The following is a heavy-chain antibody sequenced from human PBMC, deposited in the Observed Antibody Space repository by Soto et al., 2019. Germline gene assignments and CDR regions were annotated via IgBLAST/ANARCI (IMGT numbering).Heavy chain of an antibody. D-gene: IGHD3-10*01. CDR3: ARVGYYGSGSYYNSYYFDY. CDR2: IYYSGST. J-gene: IGHJ4*02. V-gene: IGHV4-59*01. Sequence: SGTLSLTCTVSGGSISRYYWSWIRQPPGKGLEWIGYIYYSGSTNYNPSLKSRVTISVDTSKNQFSLKLSSVTAADTAVYYCARVGYYGSGSYYNSYYFDYWGQGTLVTVSS. CDR1: GGSISRYY.